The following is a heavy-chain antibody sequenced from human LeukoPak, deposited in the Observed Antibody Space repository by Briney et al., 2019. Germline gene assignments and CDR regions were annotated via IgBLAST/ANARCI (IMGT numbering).Heavy chain of an antibody. CDR1: GGSFSGYY. Sequence: PSETLSLTCAVYGGSFSGYYWSWIRQPPGKGLEWIGEINHSGSTNYNPSLKSRVTISVDTSKNQFSLKLSSVTAADTAVYYCARGLGGGEWELLHEEYYFDYWGQGTLVTVSS. CDR2: INHSGST. CDR3: ARGLGGGEWELLHEEYYFDY. J-gene: IGHJ4*02. V-gene: IGHV4-34*01. D-gene: IGHD1-26*01.